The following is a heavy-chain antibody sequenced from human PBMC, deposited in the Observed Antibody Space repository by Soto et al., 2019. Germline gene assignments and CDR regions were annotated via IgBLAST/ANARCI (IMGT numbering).Heavy chain of an antibody. CDR1: GGSISSYY. V-gene: IGHV4-59*01. D-gene: IGHD5-12*01. CDR3: ARARDGYNYYFDY. CDR2: IYYSGST. J-gene: IGHJ4*02. Sequence: PSETLSLTCTVSGGSISSYYLSWIRQPPGKGLEWIGYIYYSGSTNYNPSLKSRVTISVDTSKNQFSLKLSSVNAADTAVYYCARARDGYNYYFDYWGQGTLVTVSS.